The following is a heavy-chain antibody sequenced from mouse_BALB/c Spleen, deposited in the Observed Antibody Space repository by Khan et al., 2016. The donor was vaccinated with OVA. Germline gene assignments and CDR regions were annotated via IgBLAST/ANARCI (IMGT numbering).Heavy chain of an antibody. CDR2: ISNKSNNYAT. CDR3: MRSSGYYFDY. D-gene: IGHD3-1*01. J-gene: IGHJ2*01. CDR1: GFTFNTYA. Sequence: EVQLVESGGGLVQPKGSLKLACAASGFTFNTYAMNWVRQAPGKGLEWVARISNKSNNYATYYADSVKDRFTISRDDSQTMLYLQMSNLKTEDTAMYYCMRSSGYYFDYWGQGTTLTVSA. V-gene: IGHV10-1*02.